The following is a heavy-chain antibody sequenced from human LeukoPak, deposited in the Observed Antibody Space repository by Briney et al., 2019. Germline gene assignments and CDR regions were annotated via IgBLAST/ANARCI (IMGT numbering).Heavy chain of an antibody. V-gene: IGHV3-30-3*01. Sequence: PGGSLRLSCAASGFTFSSYAMHWVRQAPGKGLEWVAVISYGGSNKYYADSVKGRFTISRDNSKNTLYLQMNSLRAEDTAVYYCARDNLQQLVHFDYWGQGTLVTVSS. J-gene: IGHJ4*02. CDR2: ISYGGSNK. CDR1: GFTFSSYA. CDR3: ARDNLQQLVHFDY. D-gene: IGHD6-13*01.